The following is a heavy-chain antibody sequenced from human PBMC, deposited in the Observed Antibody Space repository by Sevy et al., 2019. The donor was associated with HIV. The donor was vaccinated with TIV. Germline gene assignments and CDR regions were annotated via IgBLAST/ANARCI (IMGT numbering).Heavy chain of an antibody. D-gene: IGHD3-22*01. CDR2: FDPEDGET. J-gene: IGHJ4*02. V-gene: IGHV1-24*01. CDR1: GYTLTELS. Sequence: ASVKVSCKVSGYTLTELSMHWVRQAPGKGLEWMGTFDPEDGETIYAQKFQGRVSMTEDTSTDTAYMELNSLRSEDTVVYYCATTRDYYDSSGYPFDYWGQGTLVTVSS. CDR3: ATTRDYYDSSGYPFDY.